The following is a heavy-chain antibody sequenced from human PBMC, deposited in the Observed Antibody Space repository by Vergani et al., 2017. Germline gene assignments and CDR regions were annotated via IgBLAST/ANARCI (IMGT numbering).Heavy chain of an antibody. CDR3: ARDGGYCSSTSCYYYYYMDV. CDR1: GFTFSSYV. CDR2: ISYDGSNK. V-gene: IGHV3-30-3*01. D-gene: IGHD2-2*01. Sequence: QVQLVESGGGVVQPGRSLRLSCAASGFTFSSYVMHWVRQAPGKGLEWVAVISYDGSNKYYADSVKGRFTISRDNSKNTLYLQMNSLRAEDTAVYYCARDGGYCSSTSCYYYYYMDVWGKGTTVTVPS. J-gene: IGHJ6*03.